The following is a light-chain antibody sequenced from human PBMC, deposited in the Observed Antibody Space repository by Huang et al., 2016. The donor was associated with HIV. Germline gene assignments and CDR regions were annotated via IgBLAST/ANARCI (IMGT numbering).Light chain of an antibody. CDR2: GAS. CDR3: QQYNDWPPYT. CDR1: HRVTTN. J-gene: IGKJ2*01. Sequence: EIVMTQSPATLSVSPGERATLSCRASHRVTTNLACYQQKPGQAPRLLIYGASTRATGVPARFSGSGSGTEFTLTISSLQSEDFAVYYCQQYNDWPPYTFGQGTKLEIK. V-gene: IGKV3-15*01.